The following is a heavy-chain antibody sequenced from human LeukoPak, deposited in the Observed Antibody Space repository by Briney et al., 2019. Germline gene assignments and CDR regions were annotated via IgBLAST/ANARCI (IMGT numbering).Heavy chain of an antibody. D-gene: IGHD3-10*01. V-gene: IGHV3-48*02. CDR3: ARDHRSGSGSGTQANDY. Sequence: PGGSLRLSCAPSGFTFSYYTMNWVRQAQGKGLEWVSYIISSSKTIYYADSVKGRFTISRDNAKKSLDLQMNSLRDEDTAVYYCARDHRSGSGSGTQANDYWGQGTLVTVSS. CDR2: IISSSKTI. CDR1: GFTFSYYT. J-gene: IGHJ4*02.